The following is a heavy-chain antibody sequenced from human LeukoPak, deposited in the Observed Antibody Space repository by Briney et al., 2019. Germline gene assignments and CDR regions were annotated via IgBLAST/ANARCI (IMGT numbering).Heavy chain of an antibody. Sequence: PGGSLRLSCAASGFPFSSYAMYWVRQAPGKGLEWVAVIWYDGSNKNYADSVKGRCTISRDNSKNTLYLDMISLSAEDTAVYYCARRASSYHYDSSGNFLDYWGQGTLVTVSS. J-gene: IGHJ4*02. D-gene: IGHD3-22*01. CDR2: IWYDGSNK. CDR1: GFPFSSYA. V-gene: IGHV3-33*01. CDR3: ARRASSYHYDSSGNFLDY.